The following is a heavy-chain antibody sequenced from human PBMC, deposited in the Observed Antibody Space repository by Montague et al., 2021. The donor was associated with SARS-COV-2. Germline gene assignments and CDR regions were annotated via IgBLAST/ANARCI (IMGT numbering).Heavy chain of an antibody. J-gene: IGHJ2*01. CDR1: GGSISSYY. CDR2: IYYSGST. Sequence: SETLSLTCTVSGGSISSYYWSWIRQPPGKGLEWIGYIYYSGSTNYNPSLKSRVTISVDTSKNQFSLKLSSVTAADTAVYYCARGGVWGWQQLVRVCGYFDLWGRGT. V-gene: IGHV4-59*01. D-gene: IGHD6-13*01. CDR3: ARGGVWGWQQLVRVCGYFDL.